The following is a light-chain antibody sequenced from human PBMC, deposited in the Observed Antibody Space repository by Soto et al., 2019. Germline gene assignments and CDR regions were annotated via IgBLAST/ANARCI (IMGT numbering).Light chain of an antibody. CDR3: SSYTSSSTPYV. CDR1: SSDVGGYNY. J-gene: IGLJ1*01. CDR2: EVS. V-gene: IGLV2-14*01. Sequence: QSVLTQPASVSGSPGQSITISCTGTSSDVGGYNYVSWYQQHPGKGPKLMIYEVSNRPSGVSSRFSGSKSGNTASLTISGLQAEDEADYYCSSYTSSSTPYVFGTGTKLTVL.